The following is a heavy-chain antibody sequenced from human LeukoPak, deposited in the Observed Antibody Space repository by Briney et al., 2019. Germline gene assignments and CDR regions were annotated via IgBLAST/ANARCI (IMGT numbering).Heavy chain of an antibody. CDR1: GFTFSDYA. CDR2: ISGSGGTT. Sequence: GGSLRLSCAASGFTFSDYAMSWVRQAPGKGLEWVSGISGSGGTTYYADSVKGRFTVSRDNSKNTLSLQMYSLRAEDTAIYYCAKANVFGVLDYFDYWGQGTLVTVSS. CDR3: AKANVFGVLDYFDY. J-gene: IGHJ4*02. V-gene: IGHV3-23*01. D-gene: IGHD3-3*01.